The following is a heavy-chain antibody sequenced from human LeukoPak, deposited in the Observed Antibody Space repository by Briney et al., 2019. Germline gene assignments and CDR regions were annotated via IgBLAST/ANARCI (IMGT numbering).Heavy chain of an antibody. CDR3: ATGWYYYDSSGYYAPPYYFDY. CDR2: IYYSGST. V-gene: IGHV4-39*01. D-gene: IGHD3-22*01. J-gene: IGHJ4*02. Sequence: SETLYLTCTVSGGSISSSSYYWGWIRPPPGKGLGWIGSIYYSGSTYYNPSPKRRVTISVDTSKNQFSLKLSSVTAADTAVYYCATGWYYYDSSGYYAPPYYFDYWGQGTLVTVSS. CDR1: GGSISSSSYY.